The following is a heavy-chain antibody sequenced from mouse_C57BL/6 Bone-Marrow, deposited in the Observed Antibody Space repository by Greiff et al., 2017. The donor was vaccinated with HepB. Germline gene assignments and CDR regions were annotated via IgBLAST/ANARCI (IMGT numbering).Heavy chain of an antibody. D-gene: IGHD3-2*02. J-gene: IGHJ1*03. CDR3: ARGDSSGPYWWFDV. Sequence: EVQLQQSGPELVKPGASVKIPCKASGYTFTDYNMDWVKQSHGKSLEWIGDINPNNGGTIYNQKFKGKATLTVDKSSSTAYMELRSLTSEDTAVYYCARGDSSGPYWWFDVWGTGTPVTVSS. V-gene: IGHV1-18*01. CDR2: INPNNGGT. CDR1: GYTFTDYN.